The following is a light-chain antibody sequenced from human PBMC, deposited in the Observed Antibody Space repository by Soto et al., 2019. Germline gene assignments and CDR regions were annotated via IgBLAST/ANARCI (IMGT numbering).Light chain of an antibody. V-gene: IGKV3-20*01. CDR3: QQYGSSPHT. Sequence: EIVLTQSPGTLSLSPGERATLSCRASQSVSDNYLAWYQQKPGQAPRLLIYGASSRATGIPDRFSGSVSRTDFTLTISSLEPEDFAVYYCQQYGSSPHTFGQGTKLEIK. CDR2: GAS. J-gene: IGKJ2*01. CDR1: QSVSDNY.